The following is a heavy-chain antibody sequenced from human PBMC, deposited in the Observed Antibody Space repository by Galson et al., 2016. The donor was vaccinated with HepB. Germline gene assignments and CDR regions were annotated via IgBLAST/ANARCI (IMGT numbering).Heavy chain of an antibody. CDR3: ARRGRWHYGLDV. V-gene: IGHV3-11*01. J-gene: IGHJ6*04. CDR2: ISTSGETI. Sequence: SLRLSCAASGFTFSDNYMTWIRQAPGKGLEWTSYISTSGETIYYADSVKGRFTISRDNAKSSLYLLMNGLRVEDTAVYFCARRGRWHYGLDVWGKGTAVTVSS. D-gene: IGHD5-24*01. CDR1: GFTFSDNY.